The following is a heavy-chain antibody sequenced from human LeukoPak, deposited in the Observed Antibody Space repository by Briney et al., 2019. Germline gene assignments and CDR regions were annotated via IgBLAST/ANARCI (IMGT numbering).Heavy chain of an antibody. CDR3: ARAPRYCSSTSCLIFDY. CDR2: INPNSGGT. J-gene: IGHJ4*02. D-gene: IGHD2-2*01. CDR1: GYTFTGYY. Sequence: ASVKVSCKASGYTFTGYYMHWVRQAPGQGLEWMGRINPNSGGTNYAQKFQGRVTMTRDTSISTAYMELSRLRSDDTAVYYCARAPRYCSSTSCLIFDYWGQGTLVTVSS. V-gene: IGHV1-2*06.